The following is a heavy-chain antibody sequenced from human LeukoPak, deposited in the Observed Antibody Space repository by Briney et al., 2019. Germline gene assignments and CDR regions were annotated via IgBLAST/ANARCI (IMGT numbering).Heavy chain of an antibody. CDR1: GFTFRNFA. Sequence: GGSLRLSCAASGFTFRNFAMAWVRHAPGERLEWGSSITDTGDATGYTESVKGRFTISRDNSKGTVWLQMNSLRAEDTAIYYCAKSDCGSDGCKLYNYWAQGTQVTVSS. CDR2: ITDTGDAT. J-gene: IGHJ4*02. CDR3: AKSDCGSDGCKLYNY. V-gene: IGHV3-23*01. D-gene: IGHD2-21*01.